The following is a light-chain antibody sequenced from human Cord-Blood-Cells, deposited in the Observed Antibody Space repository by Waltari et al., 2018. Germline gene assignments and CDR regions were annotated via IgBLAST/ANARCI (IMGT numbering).Light chain of an antibody. Sequence: QSALTQPPSASGSPGQSVTISCTGTSSDVGGYNYVSWYQQHPGKAPKLMSYEVSKRPSGVPDRFSGSKAGNTAALTFSGLQAEDEADYYCSSYAGSNNFVFGTGTKVTIL. CDR1: SSDVGGYNY. CDR3: SSYAGSNNFV. CDR2: EVS. V-gene: IGLV2-8*01. J-gene: IGLJ1*01.